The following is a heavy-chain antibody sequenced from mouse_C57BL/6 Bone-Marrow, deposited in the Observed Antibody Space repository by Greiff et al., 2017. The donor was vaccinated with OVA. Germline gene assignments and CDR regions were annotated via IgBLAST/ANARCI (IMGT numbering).Heavy chain of an antibody. J-gene: IGHJ4*01. Sequence: DVMLVESGGDLVKPGGSLKLSCAASGFTFSSYGMSWVRQTPDKRLEWVATISSGGSYTYYPDSVKGRFTISRDNAKNTLYLQMSSLKSEDTAMYYCARRDYGMDYWGQGTSVTVSS. CDR3: ARRDYGMDY. V-gene: IGHV5-6*02. CDR2: ISSGGSYT. CDR1: GFTFSSYG.